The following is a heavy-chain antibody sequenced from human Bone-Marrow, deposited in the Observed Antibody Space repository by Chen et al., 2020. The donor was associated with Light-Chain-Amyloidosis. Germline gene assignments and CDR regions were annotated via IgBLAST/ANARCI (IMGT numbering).Heavy chain of an antibody. CDR3: ARAVDYSNYGWFDP. Sequence: PLQESGRGLITPSDTLSLPCRVPGGSTRSSRHYWGWTRQPPRKGLEWIGSVYYSGRTYYSPSLKSRVSISIDTSKNQFTLRLASVTAADSAVYFCARAVDYSNYGWFDPWGQGTLVTVSS. D-gene: IGHD4-4*01. CDR1: GGSTRSSRHY. V-gene: IGHV4-39*01. CDR2: VYYSGRT. J-gene: IGHJ5*02.